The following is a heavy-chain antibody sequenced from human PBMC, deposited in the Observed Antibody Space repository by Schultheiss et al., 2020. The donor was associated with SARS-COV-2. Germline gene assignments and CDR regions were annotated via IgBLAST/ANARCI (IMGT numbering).Heavy chain of an antibody. J-gene: IGHJ4*02. V-gene: IGHV3-7*03. D-gene: IGHD6-19*01. CDR3: AKVAYSNGWNSYLDF. CDR1: RFTFSSYW. CDR2: IKQDGSEK. Sequence: GESLKISCTASRFTFSSYWMTWVRQAPGKGLEWVASIKQDGSEKYYVDSVKGRFTISRDNAKNSLYLQMKTLRAEDTAVYYCAKVAYSNGWNSYLDFWGRGTLVTVSS.